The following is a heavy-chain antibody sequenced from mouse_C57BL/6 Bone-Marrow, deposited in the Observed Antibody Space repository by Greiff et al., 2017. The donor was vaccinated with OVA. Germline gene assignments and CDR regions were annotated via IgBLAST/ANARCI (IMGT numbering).Heavy chain of an antibody. D-gene: IGHD1-1*01. CDR3: ASYADAMDY. CDR1: GFTFSDYG. J-gene: IGHJ4*01. Sequence: VQLKQSGGGLVKPGGSLKLSCAASGFTFSDYGMHWVRQAPEKGLEWVAYISSGSSTIYYADTVKGRFTISRDNAKNTLFLQMTSLRSEDTAMYYCASYADAMDYWGQGTSVTVSS. CDR2: ISSGSSTI. V-gene: IGHV5-17*01.